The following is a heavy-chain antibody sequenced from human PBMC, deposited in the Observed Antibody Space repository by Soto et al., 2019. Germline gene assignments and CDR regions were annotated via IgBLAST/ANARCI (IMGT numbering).Heavy chain of an antibody. CDR3: AKDPSGGLSRSWFDP. D-gene: IGHD2-2*01. J-gene: IGHJ5*02. Sequence: PGGSPRLACAASGLTFSSYAMSWVRQAPGKGLEWVSAISGSGGSTYYADSVKGRFTISRDNSKNTLYLQMNSLRAEDTAVYYCAKDPSGGLSRSWFDPWGQGTLVTVSS. CDR2: ISGSGGST. CDR1: GLTFSSYA. V-gene: IGHV3-23*01.